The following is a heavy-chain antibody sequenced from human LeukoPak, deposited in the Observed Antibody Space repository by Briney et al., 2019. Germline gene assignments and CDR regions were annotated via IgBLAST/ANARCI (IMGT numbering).Heavy chain of an antibody. J-gene: IGHJ4*02. CDR1: GFTFSSYG. D-gene: IGHD2-8*02. Sequence: GGSLRLSCGASGFTFSSYGMHWVRQAPGKGLEWVAGISYDGSDKNYADSVKGRCTISRDSSKNTLYLQMNSLRTEDTAVYYCARDLVGLTGDFWGQGALVTVSS. V-gene: IGHV3-30*03. CDR3: ARDLVGLTGDF. CDR2: ISYDGSDK.